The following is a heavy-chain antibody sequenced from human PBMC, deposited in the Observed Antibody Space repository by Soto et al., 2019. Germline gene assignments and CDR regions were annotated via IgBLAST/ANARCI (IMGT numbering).Heavy chain of an antibody. CDR1: GGSISSYY. CDR3: ARSNGDHGEY. CDR2: IYYSGST. Sequence: SETLSLTCTVSGGSISSYYWSWIRQPPGKGLEWIGYIYYSGSTNYNPSLKSRVTISVDTSKNQFSLKLSSVTAADTAVYYCARSNGDHGEYWSQGPLVTVPS. J-gene: IGHJ4*02. V-gene: IGHV4-59*01. D-gene: IGHD4-17*01.